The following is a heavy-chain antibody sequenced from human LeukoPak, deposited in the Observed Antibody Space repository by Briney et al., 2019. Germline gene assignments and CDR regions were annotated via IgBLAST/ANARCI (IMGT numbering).Heavy chain of an antibody. CDR1: GGSISSYY. Sequence: NPSETLSLTCTVSGGSISSYYWSWIRQPPGKGLEWIGYIYSSGTTNYNPSLKSRLTISVDTPKNQFSLKLSSVTAADTAVYYCARAGMTTVSHWGFDPWGQGTLVTVSS. J-gene: IGHJ5*02. CDR3: ARAGMTTVSHWGFDP. V-gene: IGHV4-59*01. CDR2: IYSSGTT. D-gene: IGHD4-17*01.